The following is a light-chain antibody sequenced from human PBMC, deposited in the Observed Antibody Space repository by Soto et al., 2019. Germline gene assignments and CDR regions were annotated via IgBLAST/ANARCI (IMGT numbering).Light chain of an antibody. J-gene: IGKJ1*01. CDR3: HQTYNSPQT. CDR2: SVS. V-gene: IGKV1-39*01. CDR1: QNISRF. Sequence: DLQMTQSPSSLSASVGDRVSITCRSSQNISRFLNWYQQKQGSAPNLLIYSVSKLQVGVPSRFSGSGFGTDFTLTISSLQPADFATYFCHQTYNSPQTFGQGTKVEVK.